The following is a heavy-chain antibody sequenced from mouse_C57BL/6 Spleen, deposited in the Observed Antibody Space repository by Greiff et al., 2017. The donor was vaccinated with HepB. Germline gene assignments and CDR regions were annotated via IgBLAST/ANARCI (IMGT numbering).Heavy chain of an antibody. CDR1: GFTFRDYY. D-gene: IGHD4-1*01. Sequence: EVKLIESEGGLVQPGSSMKLSCTASGFTFRDYYMAWVRQVPEKGLEWVAKINYDGSSTYYLDSLKSRFIISRDNAKNILYLQMRSLKSEDTATYYCARRDWDGGDFDYWGQGTTLTVSS. V-gene: IGHV5-16*02. CDR3: ARRDWDGGDFDY. J-gene: IGHJ2*01. CDR2: INYDGSST.